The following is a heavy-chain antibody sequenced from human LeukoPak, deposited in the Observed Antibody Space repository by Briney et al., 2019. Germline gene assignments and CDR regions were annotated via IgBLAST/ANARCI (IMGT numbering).Heavy chain of an antibody. CDR3: VRGYSFGPYGMDV. Sequence: GGSLRLSCAASGFTFSNYAMTWVRQAPGKGLEYVSAISDSGGSTYYADSVKGRFTISRDNSKNTLYLQMSSLRAEDTAVYFCVRGYSFGPYGMDVWGQGTTVTVSS. J-gene: IGHJ6*02. D-gene: IGHD2-15*01. CDR2: ISDSGGST. V-gene: IGHV3-64D*09. CDR1: GFTFSNYA.